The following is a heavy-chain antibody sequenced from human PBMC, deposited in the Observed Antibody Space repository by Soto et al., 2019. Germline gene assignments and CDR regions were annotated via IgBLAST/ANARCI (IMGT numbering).Heavy chain of an antibody. CDR1: GFTFSSHG. CDR3: VRDGHYRTDGYDI. D-gene: IGHD3-3*01. Sequence: EAQLSDSGGDLVQPGGSLRLSCAASGFTFSSHGMGWVRQAPGKGLEWISGLSRGGGSTYYADSVKGRFTISRDNSKNTLELIMNRLRVEDTAVYHCVRDGHYRTDGYDIWGLGTMVTVAS. J-gene: IGHJ3*02. V-gene: IGHV3-23*01. CDR2: LSRGGGST.